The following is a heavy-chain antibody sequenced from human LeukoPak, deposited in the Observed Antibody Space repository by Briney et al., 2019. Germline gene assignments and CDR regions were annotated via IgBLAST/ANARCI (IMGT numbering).Heavy chain of an antibody. Sequence: PSETLSLTCTVSGYSISSGYYWGWIRQPPGKGLEWIGSIYHSGSTYYNPSLKSRVTISVDTSKNQFSLKLSSVTAADTAVYYCARVITPLGYCSGGSCYSVDWFDPWGQGTLVTVSS. J-gene: IGHJ5*02. D-gene: IGHD2-15*01. CDR3: ARVITPLGYCSGGSCYSVDWFDP. CDR1: GYSISSGYY. CDR2: IYHSGST. V-gene: IGHV4-38-2*02.